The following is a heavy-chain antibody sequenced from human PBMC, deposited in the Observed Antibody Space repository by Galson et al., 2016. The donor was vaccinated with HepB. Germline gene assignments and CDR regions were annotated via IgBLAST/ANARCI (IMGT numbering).Heavy chain of an antibody. J-gene: IGHJ4*02. CDR3: ARQGDVVVGVIDH. CDR1: GYTFTKNW. V-gene: IGHV5-51*01. Sequence: QSGAEVKKPGESLKISCNASGYTFTKNWIGWVRQMPGKGLEWMGIIYPDDSDTNYSPSFQGQVTISADKSISTVYLQWSSLEAADAAMYYCARQGDVVVGVIDHGGEGTLVTVSS. D-gene: IGHD2-15*01. CDR2: IYPDDSDT.